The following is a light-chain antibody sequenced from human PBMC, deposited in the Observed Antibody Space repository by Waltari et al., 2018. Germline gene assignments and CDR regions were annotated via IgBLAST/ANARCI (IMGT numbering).Light chain of an antibody. Sequence: QSALTQPAPVSGPPGQTLTISCPAPRSDVDILHLGPWYQRHPGANPKLLIYESTNRASGVSNRFPGSKSGNTVSLTISGLQAEDEADYFCCTFAGYGIYVFGTGTQVSVL. V-gene: IGLV2-23*01. J-gene: IGLJ1*01. CDR3: CTFAGYGIYV. CDR1: RSDVDILHL. CDR2: EST.